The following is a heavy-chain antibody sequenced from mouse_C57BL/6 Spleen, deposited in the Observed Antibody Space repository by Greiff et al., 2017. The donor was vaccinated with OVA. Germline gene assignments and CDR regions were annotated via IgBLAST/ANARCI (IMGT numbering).Heavy chain of an antibody. J-gene: IGHJ4*01. V-gene: IGHV1-52*01. CDR1: GYTFTSYW. D-gene: IGHD2-4*01. CDR3: ARPEGDYDDYAMDY. Sequence: VQLQQPGAELVRPGSSVKLSCKASGYTFTSYWMHWVKQRPIQGLEWIGNIDPSDSETHYNQKFKDKATLTVDKSSSTAYMQLSSLTSEDSAVYYCARPEGDYDDYAMDYWGQGTSVTVSS. CDR2: IDPSDSET.